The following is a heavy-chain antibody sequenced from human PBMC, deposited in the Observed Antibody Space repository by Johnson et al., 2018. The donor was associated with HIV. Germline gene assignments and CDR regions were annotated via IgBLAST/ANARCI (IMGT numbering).Heavy chain of an antibody. Sequence: EVQLVESGGGLVQPGGSLRLSCAASGFTFSSYWMSWVRQAPGKGLEWVANIKQDGSEKYYVDSVKGRFTISRDNAKNSLYLQMNSLRAEDTAVYYCARGGITMIVVVISPPDAVDIWGQGTMVTVSS. CDR2: IKQDGSEK. J-gene: IGHJ3*02. V-gene: IGHV3-7*04. CDR3: ARGGITMIVVVISPPDAVDI. CDR1: GFTFSSYW. D-gene: IGHD3-22*01.